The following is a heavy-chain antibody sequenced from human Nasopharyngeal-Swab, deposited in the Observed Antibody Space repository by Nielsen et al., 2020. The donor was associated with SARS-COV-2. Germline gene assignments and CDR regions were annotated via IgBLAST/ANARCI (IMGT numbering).Heavy chain of an antibody. CDR2: ISSSSSYI. Sequence: GGSLRLSCAASGFTFSTAWMSWVRQAPGKGLEWVSSISSSSSYIYYADSVKGRFTISRDNAKNSLYLQMNSLRAEDTAVYYCARDGLDYDFWSAYFMDVWGQGTKVTVSS. CDR1: GFTFSTAW. CDR3: ARDGLDYDFWSAYFMDV. D-gene: IGHD3-3*01. J-gene: IGHJ6*01. V-gene: IGHV3-21*01.